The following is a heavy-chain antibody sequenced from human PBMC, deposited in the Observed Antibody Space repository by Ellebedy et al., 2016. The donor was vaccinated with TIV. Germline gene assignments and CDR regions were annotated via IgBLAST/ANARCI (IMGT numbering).Heavy chain of an antibody. D-gene: IGHD3-16*01. CDR3: EREAAWGQWYYDL. J-gene: IGHJ2*01. Sequence: GESLKISCAASGFTFSRFGMHWVRQAPGKGLEWVADVADDGNAKVYADSVTGRFTISRDNSKTTLYMQMNGLRPEATAVYYCEREAAWGQWYYDLWGRGTLVTVSS. CDR2: VADDGNAK. CDR1: GFTFSRFG. V-gene: IGHV3-30*03.